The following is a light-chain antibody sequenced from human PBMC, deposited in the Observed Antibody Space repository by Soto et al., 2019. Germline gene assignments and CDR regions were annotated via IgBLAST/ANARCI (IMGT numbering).Light chain of an antibody. CDR3: GTWDSSLSAYV. V-gene: IGLV1-51*01. CDR2: DNN. Sequence: QSVLTQPPSLSAAPGQKVTISCSGNSSNIRNNYVSWYQQLPGTAPKLLIYDNNKRPSGIPDRFSGSKSGTSATLGITGLQTGDEADYYCGTWDSSLSAYVFGTGTKVTVL. CDR1: SSNIRNNY. J-gene: IGLJ1*01.